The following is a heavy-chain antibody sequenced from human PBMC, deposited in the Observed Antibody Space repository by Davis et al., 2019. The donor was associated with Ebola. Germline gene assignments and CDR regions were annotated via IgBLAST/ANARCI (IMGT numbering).Heavy chain of an antibody. CDR2: ISWNSVSI. CDR1: GFTIHSYA. CDR3: AKDRVRFDY. V-gene: IGHV3-9*01. J-gene: IGHJ4*02. Sequence: SLKISCEASGFTIHSYAMYWARQAPGKGLEWVSGISWNSVSIGYAGSVKGRFTISRDNSKNTLYLQMNSLRAEDTAVYYCAKDRVRFDYWGQGTLVTVSS.